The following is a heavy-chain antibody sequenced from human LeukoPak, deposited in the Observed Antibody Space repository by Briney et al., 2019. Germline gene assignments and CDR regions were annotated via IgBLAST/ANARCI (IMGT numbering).Heavy chain of an antibody. CDR3: AKTLYDGSRSYFFDY. Sequence: GGSLRLSCAASGFTVSGHGMHWVRQAPGKGLEWVAVAWYDEIKEYYADSVKGRFTISRDTSKNTLYLQMNSLRPEDTAVYYCAKTLYDGSRSYFFDYWGQGTLVTVSS. J-gene: IGHJ4*02. D-gene: IGHD3-10*01. V-gene: IGHV3-30*02. CDR1: GFTVSGHG. CDR2: AWYDEIKE.